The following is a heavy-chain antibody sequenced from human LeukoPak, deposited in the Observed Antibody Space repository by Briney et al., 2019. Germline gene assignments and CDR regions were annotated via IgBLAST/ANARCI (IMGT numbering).Heavy chain of an antibody. CDR1: GGSISSYY. J-gene: IGHJ5*02. CDR3: ARPLGYCSSTSCSNWFDP. V-gene: IGHV4-4*07. D-gene: IGHD2-2*01. Sequence: SETLSLTCTVSGGSISSYYWSWIRQPAGKGLEWIGRIYTSGSTNYNPSLKSRVTMSVDTSKNQFSLKLSSVTAADTAVYYCARPLGYCSSTSCSNWFDPWGQGTLVTVSS. CDR2: IYTSGST.